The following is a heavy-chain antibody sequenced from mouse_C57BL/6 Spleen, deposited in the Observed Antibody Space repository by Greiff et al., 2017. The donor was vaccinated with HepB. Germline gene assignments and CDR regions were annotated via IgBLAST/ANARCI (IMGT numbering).Heavy chain of an antibody. CDR1: GYTFTSYW. CDR3: ARGAYYYGSSYSYYFDY. V-gene: IGHV1-64*01. D-gene: IGHD1-1*01. J-gene: IGHJ2*01. Sequence: QVQLQQPGAELVKPGASVKLSCKASGYTFTSYWMHWVKQRPGQGLEWIGMIHPNSGSTNYNEKFKSKATLTVDKSSSTAYMQLSSLTSEDSAVYYCARGAYYYGSSYSYYFDYWGQGTTLTVSS. CDR2: IHPNSGST.